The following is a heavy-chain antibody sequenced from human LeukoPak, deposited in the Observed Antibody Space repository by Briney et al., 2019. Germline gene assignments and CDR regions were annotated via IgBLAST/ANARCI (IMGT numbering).Heavy chain of an antibody. Sequence: SGGSLRLSCAASGFTFSSYGMHWVRQAPGKGLEWVAVIWYDGSNKYYADSVKGRFTISRDNSKNTLYLQMNSLRAEDTAVYYCARERGTITMIPYYFDYWGQGTLVTVSS. CDR2: IWYDGSNK. J-gene: IGHJ4*02. CDR1: GFTFSSYG. D-gene: IGHD3-22*01. V-gene: IGHV3-33*01. CDR3: ARERGTITMIPYYFDY.